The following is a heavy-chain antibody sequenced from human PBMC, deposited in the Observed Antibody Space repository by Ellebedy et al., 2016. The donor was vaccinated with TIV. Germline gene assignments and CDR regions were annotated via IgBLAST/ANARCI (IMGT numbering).Heavy chain of an antibody. D-gene: IGHD2-15*01. CDR1: GFTFSSYT. CDR2: ITSTSSLI. CDR3: TTDEGGSFDS. V-gene: IGHV3-21*01. Sequence: GESLKISCAASGFTFSSYTMNWVRQAPGKGLEWVSSITSTSSLIYYADSVKGRFTISRDNAKKTLYLQMNGLRAEDTAVYYCTTDEGGSFDSWGQGTLVTVSS. J-gene: IGHJ4*02.